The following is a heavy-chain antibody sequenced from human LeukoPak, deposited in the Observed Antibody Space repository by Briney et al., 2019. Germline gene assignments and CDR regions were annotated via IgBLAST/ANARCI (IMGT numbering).Heavy chain of an antibody. J-gene: IGHJ4*02. CDR1: GFTFSGYS. D-gene: IGHD1-14*01. CDR2: IIGSSSTE. V-gene: IGHV3-48*04. CDR3: ARDRYTRRYFDY. Sequence: GGSLRLSCAASGFTFSGYSMSWVRQAPGKGLEWVSYIIGSSSTEHYADSVKGRFTISRDNANNSLYLQMNSLRAEDTAVYYCARDRYTRRYFDYWGQGTLVTVSS.